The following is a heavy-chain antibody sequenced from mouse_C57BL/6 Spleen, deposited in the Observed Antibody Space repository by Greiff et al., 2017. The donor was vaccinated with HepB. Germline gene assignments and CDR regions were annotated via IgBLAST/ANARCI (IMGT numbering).Heavy chain of an antibody. J-gene: IGHJ1*03. Sequence: QVQLQQSGAELVRPGASVKLSCKASGYTFTDYYINWVKQRPGQGLEWIARIYPGSGNTYYNEKFKGKATLTAEKSSSTAYMQLSSLTSEDSAVYFCARSGGTGYFDVWGTGTTVTVSS. CDR3: ARSGGTGYFDV. D-gene: IGHD3-3*01. V-gene: IGHV1-76*01. CDR2: IYPGSGNT. CDR1: GYTFTDYY.